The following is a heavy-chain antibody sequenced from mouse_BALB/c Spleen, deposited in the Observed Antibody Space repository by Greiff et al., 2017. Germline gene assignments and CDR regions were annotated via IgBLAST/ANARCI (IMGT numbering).Heavy chain of an antibody. CDR1: GFTFSDYG. Sequence: EVKLMESGGGLVQPGGSRKLSCAASGFTFSDYGMAWVRQAPGKGPEWVAFISNLAYSIYYADTVTGRFTISRENAKNTLYLEMSSLRSEDTAMYYCARDSGNYDAMDYWGQGTSVTVSS. CDR3: ARDSGNYDAMDY. D-gene: IGHD1-3*01. J-gene: IGHJ4*01. V-gene: IGHV5-15*02. CDR2: ISNLAYSI.